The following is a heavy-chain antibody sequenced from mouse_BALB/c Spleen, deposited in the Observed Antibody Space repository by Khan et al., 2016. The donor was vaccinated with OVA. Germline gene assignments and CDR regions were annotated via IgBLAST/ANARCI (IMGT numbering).Heavy chain of an antibody. CDR3: AKGVWSYYYTVDY. J-gene: IGHJ4*01. Sequence: VQLQESGPGLVAPSQNLSITCTVSGFSLSDYGVSWIRQPPGKGLEWLGVIWGGGSTYYNSALKSRLNISKDNSKSQVFLKMSSLQSDDTAMFYCAKGVWSYYYTVDYWGQGTSVTVSS. CDR2: IWGGGST. V-gene: IGHV2-6-5*01. CDR1: GFSLSDYG.